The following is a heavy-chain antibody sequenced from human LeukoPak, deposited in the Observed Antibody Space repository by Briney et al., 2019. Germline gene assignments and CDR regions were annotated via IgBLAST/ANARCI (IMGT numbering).Heavy chain of an antibody. CDR1: GLSLTTGGVG. CDR3: AHSPSDSYKNGGRWNFDL. CDR2: IYWDGDQ. J-gene: IGHJ2*01. V-gene: IGHV2-5*02. D-gene: IGHD5-24*01. Sequence: SGPTLVKPTQTLTLTCTFSGLSLTTGGVGVGWIRQPPGKALEWLALIYWDGDQRYSPSLKDRLTVTKDTSKNQVFLYMANMDPVDTGTYFCAHSPSDSYKNGGRWNFDLWGRGTPVIVSS.